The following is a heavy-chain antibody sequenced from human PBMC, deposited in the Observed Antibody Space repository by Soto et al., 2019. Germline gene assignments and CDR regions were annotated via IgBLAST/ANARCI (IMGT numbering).Heavy chain of an antibody. V-gene: IGHV3-7*01. J-gene: IGHJ5*02. CDR3: ARDRYYDTRDWFGP. Sequence: GGSLRLSCAASGFTFSSYWMSWVRQAPGKGLEWVANIKQDGSEKYYVDSVKGRFTISRDNAKNSLYLQMNSLRAEDTAVYYCARDRYYDTRDWFGPWGQGTLVTVSS. CDR2: IKQDGSEK. D-gene: IGHD3-22*01. CDR1: GFTFSSYW.